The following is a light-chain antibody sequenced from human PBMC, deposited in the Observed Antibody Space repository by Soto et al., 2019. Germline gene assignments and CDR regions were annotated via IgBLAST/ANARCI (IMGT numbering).Light chain of an antibody. CDR3: QVWDSSSDHWV. V-gene: IGLV3-21*02. J-gene: IGLJ3*02. CDR2: DDR. CDR1: NIGGRS. Sequence: SYELTQPPSVSVAPGQTARITCGGSNIGGRSVHWYQQKPGQAPILVVYDDRDRPSGIPERFSGSNSGNTATLTISRVEVGDEADYYCQVWDSSSDHWVFGGGTKVTV.